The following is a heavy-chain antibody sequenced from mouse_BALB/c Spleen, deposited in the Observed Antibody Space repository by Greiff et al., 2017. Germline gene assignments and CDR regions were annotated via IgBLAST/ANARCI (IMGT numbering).Heavy chain of an antibody. Sequence: VQLQESGAELVRPGTSVKISCKASGYTFTNYWLGWVKQRPGHGLEWIGDIYPGGGYTNYNEKFKGKATLTADTSSSTAYMQLSSLTSEDSAGYVCARAGFITTATGAMDDRGQGTSVTVSS. CDR1: GYTFTNYW. V-gene: IGHV1-63*02. CDR3: ARAGFITTATGAMDD. D-gene: IGHD1-2*01. J-gene: IGHJ4*01. CDR2: IYPGGGYT.